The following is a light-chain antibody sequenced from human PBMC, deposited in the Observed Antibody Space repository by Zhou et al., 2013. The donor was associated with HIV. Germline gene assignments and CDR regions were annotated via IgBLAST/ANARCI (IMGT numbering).Light chain of an antibody. CDR2: GAV. Sequence: EIVMTQSPATLSVSPGERATLSCRASQSISSYLAWYQQKRGQAPRVLLYGAVTRVAGVPARFSGSGSGTEFTLTISSLQTEDFATYFCQQYSVWPPYTFGQGTKLEIK. V-gene: IGKV3D-15*01. CDR3: QQYSVWPPYT. J-gene: IGKJ2*01. CDR1: QSISSY.